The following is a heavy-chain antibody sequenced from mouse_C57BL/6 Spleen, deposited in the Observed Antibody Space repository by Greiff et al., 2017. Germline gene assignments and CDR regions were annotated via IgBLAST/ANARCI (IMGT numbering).Heavy chain of an antibody. J-gene: IGHJ3*01. CDR1: GFTFSDYG. CDR3: AGQDSSGAFAY. Sequence: DVKLVESGGGLVQPGGSLKLSCAASGFTFSDYGMAWVRQAPRRGPEWVAFISNLAYSIYYADTVTGRFTITREKAKNTLYLEMSSLRSEDTAMYYCAGQDSSGAFAYWGQGALVTVSA. V-gene: IGHV5-15*01. CDR2: ISNLAYSI. D-gene: IGHD3-2*02.